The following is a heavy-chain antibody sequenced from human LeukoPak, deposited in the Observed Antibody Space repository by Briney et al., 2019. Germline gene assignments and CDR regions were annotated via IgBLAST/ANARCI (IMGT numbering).Heavy chain of an antibody. V-gene: IGHV3-11*04. J-gene: IGHJ4*02. CDR1: GFTFSDYY. Sequence: PGGSLRLSCAASGFTFSDYYMSWIRQAPGKGLEWVSYISSSGSTIYYADSVKGRFTISRDNSKNTLYLQMNSLRAEDTAVYYCNGGMATIWGYFDYWGQGTLVTVSS. CDR3: NGGMATIWGYFDY. CDR2: ISSSGSTI. D-gene: IGHD5-24*01.